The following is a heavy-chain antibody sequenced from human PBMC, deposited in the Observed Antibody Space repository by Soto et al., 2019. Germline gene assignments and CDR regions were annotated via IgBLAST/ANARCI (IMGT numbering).Heavy chain of an antibody. V-gene: IGHV3-23*01. D-gene: IGHD2-15*01. Sequence: KGLEWVSAISVSGGSTYYADSVRGRFTISTDNSKNTLDLQINSLRAEDTAVYYWAKDQVFFFQAEDGIRDTVPVSAFLLNRSSDL. J-gene: IGHJ2*01. CDR3: AKDQVFFFQAEDGIRDTVPVSAFLLNRSSDL. CDR2: ISVSGGST.